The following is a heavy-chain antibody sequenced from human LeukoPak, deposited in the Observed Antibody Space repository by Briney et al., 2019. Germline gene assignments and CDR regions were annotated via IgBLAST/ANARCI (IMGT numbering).Heavy chain of an antibody. CDR3: ARGRYCGGDCLPSWFDP. J-gene: IGHJ5*02. D-gene: IGHD2-21*02. CDR2: IYSSGST. Sequence: SETLSLTCTVSGGSISSYHWSWIRQPPGKGLESIGYIYSSGSTHYNPSLKSRVTISVDTSKNQFSLKLSSVTAADTAIYFCARGRYCGGDCLPSWFDPWGQGTLVTVSS. V-gene: IGHV4-59*01. CDR1: GGSISSYH.